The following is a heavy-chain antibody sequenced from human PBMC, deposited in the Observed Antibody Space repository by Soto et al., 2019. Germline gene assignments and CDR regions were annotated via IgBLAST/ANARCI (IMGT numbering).Heavy chain of an antibody. CDR2: IDWDDDK. V-gene: IGHV2-70*01. CDR3: ARIPYYYDSRDYYYGMDV. CDR1: GFSLSTSGMC. Sequence: SGPTLVNPTQTLTLTCTFSGFSLSTSGMCVSWIRQPPGKALEWLALIDWDDDKYYSTSLKTRLTISKDTSKNQVVLTMTNMDPVDTATYYCARIPYYYDSRDYYYGMDVWGQGTTVTVS. D-gene: IGHD3-22*01. J-gene: IGHJ6*02.